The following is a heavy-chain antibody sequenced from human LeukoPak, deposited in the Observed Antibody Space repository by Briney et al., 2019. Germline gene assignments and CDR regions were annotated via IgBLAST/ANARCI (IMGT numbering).Heavy chain of an antibody. V-gene: IGHV3-23*01. CDR3: AKASGDYPLYYYNMDV. Sequence: PGGSLRLSCAVSGFTFSSYAMTWVRQAPGKGLEWVSAIIGSGGKTYYADSVKGRFTISRDNAKNTLYLQMNSLRAEDSAVYYCAKASGDYPLYYYNMDVWGQGTMVTVSS. J-gene: IGHJ6*02. D-gene: IGHD1-26*01. CDR2: IIGSGGKT. CDR1: GFTFSSYA.